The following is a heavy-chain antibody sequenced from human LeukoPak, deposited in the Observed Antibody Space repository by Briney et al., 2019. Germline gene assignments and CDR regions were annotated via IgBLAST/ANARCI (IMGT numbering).Heavy chain of an antibody. D-gene: IGHD4-23*01. V-gene: IGHV1-69*13. CDR2: IIPIFGTA. CDR3: ARDRGASTVVPDAFDI. J-gene: IGHJ3*02. Sequence: SVKVSCKASGGTFSSYAISWVRQAPGQGLEWMGGIIPIFGTANYAQKFQGRVTITADESTSTAYMVLSSLRSEDTAVYYCARDRGASTVVPDAFDIWGQGTMVTVSS. CDR1: GGTFSSYA.